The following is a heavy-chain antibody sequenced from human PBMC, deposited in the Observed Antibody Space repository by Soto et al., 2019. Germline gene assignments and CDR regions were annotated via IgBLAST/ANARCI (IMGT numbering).Heavy chain of an antibody. CDR2: TYYSGIT. CDR3: VREGGPGSWAYY. D-gene: IGHD3-10*01. CDR1: DDSIDRSAYY. J-gene: IGHJ4*02. V-gene: IGHV4-31*03. Sequence: QAQLQESGPRLVKPSQTLSLTCTVSDDSIDRSAYYWSWVRQQPGKGLEWIGYTYYSGITYYNPPRQSRASISVDTSKNEFSLKVKSVTAADTAVYYCVREGGPGSWAYYWGQGTLVTVSS.